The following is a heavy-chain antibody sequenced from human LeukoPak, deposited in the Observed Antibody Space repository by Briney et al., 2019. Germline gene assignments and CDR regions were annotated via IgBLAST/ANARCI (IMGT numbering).Heavy chain of an antibody. Sequence: SQTLSLTCALSGDSFSSNSDAWNWIRQSPSRGLEWLGRTYYRSKWYNDYAVSVKSQISINADTSKNKYSLQLNSVTPDDTAVYYCARDGYSSTWYVFDYWGQGTLVTVSS. CDR2: TYYRSKWYN. V-gene: IGHV6-1*01. CDR3: ARDGYSSTWYVFDY. CDR1: GDSFSSNSDA. D-gene: IGHD6-13*01. J-gene: IGHJ4*02.